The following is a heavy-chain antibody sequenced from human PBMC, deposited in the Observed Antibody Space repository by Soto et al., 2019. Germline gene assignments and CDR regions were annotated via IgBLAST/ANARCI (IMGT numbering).Heavy chain of an antibody. V-gene: IGHV3-30*18. J-gene: IGHJ6*02. CDR2: ISYDGSNK. CDR3: AKDRQADFWRLPSPMDV. Sequence: SCAASGFTFSSSGIHWVRQAPGKGLEWVAVISYDGSNKFYIDSVKGRFTVSRDNSKNTLYLQMSSLRAEDTAVYYCAKDRQADFWRLPSPMDVWGQGTTVTVSS. D-gene: IGHD3-3*01. CDR1: GFTFSSSG.